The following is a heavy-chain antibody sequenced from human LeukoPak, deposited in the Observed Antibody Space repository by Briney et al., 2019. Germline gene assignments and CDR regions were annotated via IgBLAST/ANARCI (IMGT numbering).Heavy chain of an antibody. V-gene: IGHV1-2*02. Sequence: ASVKVSCKASGYTFTGYYMHWVRRAPGQGLEWMGWINPNSGGTNYAQKFQGRVTMTRDTFISTAYMELSRLRSDDTAVYYCARVLWFGEFHYWGQGTLVTVSS. CDR1: GYTFTGYY. D-gene: IGHD3-10*01. CDR2: INPNSGGT. CDR3: ARVLWFGEFHY. J-gene: IGHJ4*02.